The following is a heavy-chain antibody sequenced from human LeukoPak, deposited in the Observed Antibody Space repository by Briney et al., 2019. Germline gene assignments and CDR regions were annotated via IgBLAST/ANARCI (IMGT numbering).Heavy chain of an antibody. CDR2: IYYSGST. J-gene: IGHJ4*02. V-gene: IGHV4-59*01. Sequence: SETLSLTCTVSGGSISSYYWSWIRQPPGKGLEWIGYIYYSGSTNYNPSLKSRVTISVDTSKNQFSLKLSSVTAADTAVYYCARDCSSTSCYGTFDYWGRGTLVTVSS. D-gene: IGHD2-2*01. CDR1: GGSISSYY. CDR3: ARDCSSTSCYGTFDY.